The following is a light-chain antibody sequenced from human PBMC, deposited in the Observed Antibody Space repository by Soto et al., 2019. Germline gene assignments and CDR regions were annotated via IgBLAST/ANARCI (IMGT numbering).Light chain of an antibody. V-gene: IGLV2-11*01. CDR2: DVR. Sequence: QSVLTQPPSVSGSPGQSVTISCTGTSSDVGDYDYVSWYLQHPGTAPKLLISDVRRRHSGVPDRFSGSKFGNTASLTISGLQVDDEGDYYCCSYAGTSTYVFGTGTKLTVL. CDR3: CSYAGTSTYV. J-gene: IGLJ1*01. CDR1: SSDVGDYDY.